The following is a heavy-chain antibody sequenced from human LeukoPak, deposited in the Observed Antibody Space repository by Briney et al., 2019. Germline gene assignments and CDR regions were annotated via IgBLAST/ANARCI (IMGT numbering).Heavy chain of an antibody. J-gene: IGHJ4*02. CDR1: GFTFSSYW. D-gene: IGHD3-22*01. CDR3: AKSGGTMIVAGDY. Sequence: GGSLRLSCAASGFTFSSYWMHWVRQAPGKGLEWVSAISGSGGSTYYADSVKGRFTISRDNSKNTLYLQMNSLRAEDTAVYYCAKSGGTMIVAGDYWGQGTLVTVSS. CDR2: ISGSGGST. V-gene: IGHV3-23*01.